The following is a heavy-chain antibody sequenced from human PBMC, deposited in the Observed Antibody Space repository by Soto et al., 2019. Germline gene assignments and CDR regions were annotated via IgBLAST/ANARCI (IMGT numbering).Heavy chain of an antibody. CDR1: GFPFRSYC. J-gene: IGHJ4*02. Sequence: GGSLRLSCAAPGFPFRSYCINSFRQAAVKGLEWVSYISSSSSTIYYADSVKGRFTISRDNAKNSLYLQMNSLRAEDTAVYYCARDLYLFDYWGQGTLVTVSS. CDR3: ARDLYLFDY. CDR2: ISSSSSTI. D-gene: IGHD2-2*02. V-gene: IGHV3-48*01.